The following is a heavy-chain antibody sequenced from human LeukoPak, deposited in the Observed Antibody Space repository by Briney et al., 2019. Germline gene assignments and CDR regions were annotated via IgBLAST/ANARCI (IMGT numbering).Heavy chain of an antibody. D-gene: IGHD6-13*01. V-gene: IGHV4-34*01. Sequence: NPSETLSLTCAVYGGSFSGYYWSWIRQPPGKGLEWIGEINHSGSTNYNPSLKSRVTISVDTSKNQLSLKLSSVTAADTAVYYCARGPRGIYHYWGQGTLVTVSS. CDR1: GGSFSGYY. CDR3: ARGPRGIYHY. J-gene: IGHJ4*02. CDR2: INHSGST.